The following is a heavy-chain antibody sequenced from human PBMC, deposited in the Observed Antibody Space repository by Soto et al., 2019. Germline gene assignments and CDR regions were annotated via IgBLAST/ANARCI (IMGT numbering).Heavy chain of an antibody. Sequence: QVQLVESGGGVVQPGTSLRLSCAASGFTFSAYGLQWVRQAPGKGLEWLAFIWHDGSKKYYADSVGGRFTISRDNSKNTLYLQVNSLRAEDTALYYCASQAFDYWGQGTLVTVSS. CDR3: ASQAFDY. J-gene: IGHJ4*02. CDR2: IWHDGSKK. V-gene: IGHV3-33*01. CDR1: GFTFSAYG.